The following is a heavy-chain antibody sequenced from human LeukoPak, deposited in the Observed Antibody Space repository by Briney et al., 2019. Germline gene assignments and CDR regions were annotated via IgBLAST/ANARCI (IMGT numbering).Heavy chain of an antibody. CDR3: TRNSGWYGLS. CDR1: GFTLSSYE. D-gene: IGHD6-19*01. J-gene: IGHJ1*01. Sequence: GGSLRLSCTVSGFTLSSYEMSWIRQAPGKGLEWVSSIDYDGGSGHYADSVKGRFTISRDNSNNTLFLHLNSLRGEDTAVYYCTRNSGWYGLSWGQGTLVAVSS. V-gene: IGHV3-23*01. CDR2: IDYDGGSG.